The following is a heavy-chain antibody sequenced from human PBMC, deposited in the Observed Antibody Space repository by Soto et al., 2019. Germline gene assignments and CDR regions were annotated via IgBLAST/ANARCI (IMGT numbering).Heavy chain of an antibody. D-gene: IGHD6-6*01. CDR1: GFTFSSYA. CDR3: AHVPWRQLGVYYFDY. V-gene: IGHV3-23*01. CDR2: ISGSGGST. J-gene: IGHJ4*02. Sequence: GVLRLSCAASGFTFSSYAMSWVRQAPGKGLEWVSAISGSGGSTYYADSVKGRFTISRDNSKNTLYLQMNSLRAEDTAVYYCAHVPWRQLGVYYFDYWGQGTLVTVSS.